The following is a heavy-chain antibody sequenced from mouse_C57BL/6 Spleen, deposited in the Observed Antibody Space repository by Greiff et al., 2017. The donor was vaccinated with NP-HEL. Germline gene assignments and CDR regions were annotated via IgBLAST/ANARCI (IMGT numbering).Heavy chain of an antibody. V-gene: IGHV14-4*01. CDR1: GFNIKDDY. CDR2: IDPENGDT. J-gene: IGHJ2*01. Sequence: VQLQQSGAELVRPGASVKLSCTASGFNIKDDYMHWVKQRPEQGLEWIGWIDPENGDTEYASKFQGKATITADTSSNTAYLQLSSLTSEDTAVYYCTTADYYGSSYDYWGQGTLSQSPQ. D-gene: IGHD1-1*01. CDR3: TTADYYGSSYDY.